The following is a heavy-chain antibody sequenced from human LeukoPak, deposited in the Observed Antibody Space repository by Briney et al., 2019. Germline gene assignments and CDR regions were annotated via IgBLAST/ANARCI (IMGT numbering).Heavy chain of an antibody. Sequence: SETLSLTCTVSGGSISSYYWSWIRQPPGKGLEWIGYIYYSGSTNYNPSLKSRVTISVDTSKNQFSLKLSSVTAADTAVYYCARVTTMVRGGVDWFDPWGQGTLVTVSS. CDR2: IYYSGST. V-gene: IGHV4-59*01. D-gene: IGHD3-10*01. CDR3: ARVTTMVRGGVDWFDP. CDR1: GGSISSYY. J-gene: IGHJ5*02.